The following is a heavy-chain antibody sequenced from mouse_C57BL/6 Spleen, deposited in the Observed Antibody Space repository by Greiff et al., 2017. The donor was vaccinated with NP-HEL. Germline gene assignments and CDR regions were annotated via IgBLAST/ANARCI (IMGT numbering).Heavy chain of an antibody. V-gene: IGHV1-53*01. D-gene: IGHD1-1*01. J-gene: IGHJ4*01. Sequence: QVQLQQPGTELVKPGASVKLSCKASGYTFTSYWMHWVKQRPGQGLEWIGNINPSNGGTNYNEKFKSKATLTVDKSSSTAYMQLSSLTSEDSAVYYCARGGLYYGSSYGAMDYWGQGTSVTVSS. CDR2: INPSNGGT. CDR1: GYTFTSYW. CDR3: ARGGLYYGSSYGAMDY.